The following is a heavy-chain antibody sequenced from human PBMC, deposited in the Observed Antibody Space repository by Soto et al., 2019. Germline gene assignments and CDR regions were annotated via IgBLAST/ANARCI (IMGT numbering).Heavy chain of an antibody. CDR1: CGSISSGGYS. J-gene: IGHJ3*02. CDR2: IYHSGST. CDR3: ARVPVTTFDI. D-gene: IGHD4-17*01. V-gene: IGHV4-30-2*01. Sequence: HLQLQESGSGLVKPSQTLSLTCAVSCGSISSGGYSCSWIRQPPGKGLEWIGYIYHSGSTHYNPSLKSRFTITVNKTKIQSSLKLSSVTAADTAVYYCARVPVTTFDIWGKWTMVTVSS.